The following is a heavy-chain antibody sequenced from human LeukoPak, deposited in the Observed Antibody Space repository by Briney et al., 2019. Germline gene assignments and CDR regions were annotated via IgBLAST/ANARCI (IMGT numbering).Heavy chain of an antibody. CDR1: GVSISSGGYY. CDR2: IYYSGST. J-gene: IGHJ6*02. Sequence: SETLSLTCTVSGVSISSGGYYWSWLRQHPGQGLEWIVYIYYSGSTYYNPSLKSRVTISVDTSKNQFSLKLSSVTAADTAVYYCARAGGSSGYYWVDYYYGMDVWGQGTTVTVSS. D-gene: IGHD3-22*01. V-gene: IGHV4-31*03. CDR3: ARAGGSSGYYWVDYYYGMDV.